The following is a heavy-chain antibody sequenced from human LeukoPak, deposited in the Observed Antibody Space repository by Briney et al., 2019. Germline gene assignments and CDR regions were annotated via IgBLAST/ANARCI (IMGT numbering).Heavy chain of an antibody. Sequence: SETLSLTCTVSGGSISSGTYHWGWIRQPPGKGLERIGSISYTGTTYYTPSLKSRVTVSVDTSKNQFSLQLSSVTAADTAVYYCARHRFVIVRGEGWFDPWGQGTLVTVSS. CDR1: GGSISSGTYH. D-gene: IGHD3-10*01. CDR2: ISYTGTT. CDR3: ARHRFVIVRGEGWFDP. J-gene: IGHJ5*02. V-gene: IGHV4-39*01.